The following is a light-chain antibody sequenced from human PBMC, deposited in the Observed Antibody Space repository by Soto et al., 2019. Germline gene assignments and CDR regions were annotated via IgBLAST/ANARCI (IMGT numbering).Light chain of an antibody. V-gene: IGLV1-47*01. CDR3: AAWDDSLTGRV. J-gene: IGLJ3*02. CDR2: RDN. Sequence: QLVLTQPPAASGTPGQRVTISCSGSSSNIGSKYVCWYQQLPGAAPKLLIYRDNQRPSGVPDRFSGSKSGTSASLAISGLRSEDEADYYCAAWDDSLTGRVFGGGTQLTVL. CDR1: SSNIGSKY.